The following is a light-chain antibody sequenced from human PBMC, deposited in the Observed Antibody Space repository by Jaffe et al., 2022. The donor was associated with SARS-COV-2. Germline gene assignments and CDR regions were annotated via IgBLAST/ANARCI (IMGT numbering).Light chain of an antibody. J-gene: IGKJ1*01. Sequence: AIRMTQSPSSFSASAGDRVTITCRASQDISGYLAWYQQKPGKAPNLLIYATSSLQSGVPSRFSGSGSGTDFSLTISSLQSEDFATYYCQQYYGFPWTFGQGTRVEVE. CDR1: QDISGY. CDR3: QQYYGFPWT. CDR2: ATS. V-gene: IGKV1-8*01.